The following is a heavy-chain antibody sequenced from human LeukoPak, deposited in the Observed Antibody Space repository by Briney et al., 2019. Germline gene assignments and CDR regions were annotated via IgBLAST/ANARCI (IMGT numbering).Heavy chain of an antibody. J-gene: IGHJ5*02. D-gene: IGHD3-16*02. CDR1: GYTFTGYY. V-gene: IGHV1-3*01. Sequence: ASVKVSCMASGYTFTGYYMHWVRQAPGQGLEWMGWINAGNGNTKYSQKFQGRVTITRDTSASTAYMELSSLRSEDTAVYYCARAGVIARNWFDPWGQGTLVTVSS. CDR3: ARAGVIARNWFDP. CDR2: INAGNGNT.